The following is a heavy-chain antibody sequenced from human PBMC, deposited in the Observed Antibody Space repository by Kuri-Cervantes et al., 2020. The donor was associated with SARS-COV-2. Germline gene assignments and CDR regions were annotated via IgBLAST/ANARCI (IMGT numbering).Heavy chain of an antibody. CDR1: GGTFSSYA. Sequence: SVKVSCKASGGTFSSYAISWVRQAPGQGLEWMGGIIPIFGIANYAQKFQGRVTITADKSTSTAYMELSSLRSEDTAVYYCARDYYYDSSGYYYRFDYWGQGTLVTVSS. J-gene: IGHJ4*02. V-gene: IGHV1-69*10. CDR2: IIPIFGIA. D-gene: IGHD3-22*01. CDR3: ARDYYYDSSGYYYRFDY.